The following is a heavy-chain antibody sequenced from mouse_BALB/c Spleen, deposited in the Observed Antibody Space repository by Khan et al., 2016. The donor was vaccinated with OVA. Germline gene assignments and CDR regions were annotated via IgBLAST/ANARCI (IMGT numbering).Heavy chain of an antibody. CDR1: GFSLSSYG. D-gene: IGHD2-3*01. CDR2: IWGDGST. Sequence: QVQLKESGPGLVAPSQSLAITCTVSGFSLSSYGINWVRQPPGKGLEWLGVIWGDGSTNYHSTLISRLDIRKDNSKSQVFLKLNSLQTDDTATYYCAKCGDGLYGVDYWGQGTSVTVSS. V-gene: IGHV2-3*01. J-gene: IGHJ4*01. CDR3: AKCGDGLYGVDY.